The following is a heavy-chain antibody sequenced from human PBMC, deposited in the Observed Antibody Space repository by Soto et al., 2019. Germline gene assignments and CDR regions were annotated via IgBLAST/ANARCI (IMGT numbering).Heavy chain of an antibody. V-gene: IGHV5-51*01. CDR2: IYPGDSDT. CDR1: GYKVSTWHNFTSYW. J-gene: IGHJ6*02. CDR3: ARLGFNYDFLSGYYNVHHYYGIDV. D-gene: IGHD3-3*01. Sequence: GESLKISCMGSGYKVSTWHNFTSYWIAWVRQMPGEGLEWMGIIYPGDSDTRYSPSFQGQVTISADKSINSVYLQWSSLKASDTATYYCARLGFNYDFLSGYYNVHHYYGIDVWGQGITVTVSS.